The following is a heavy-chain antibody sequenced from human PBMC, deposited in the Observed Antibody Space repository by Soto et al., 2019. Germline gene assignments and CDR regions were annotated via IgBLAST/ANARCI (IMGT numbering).Heavy chain of an antibody. CDR1: GYTFTSYG. Sequence: ASVKVSCKASGYTFTSYGISWVRQAPGQGLEWMGWISAYNGNTNYAQKLQGRVTMTTDTSTSTAYMELRSLRSDDTAVYYCARDEYGSGSYYNPPGYWGQGTLVTVSS. CDR3: ARDEYGSGSYYNPPGY. CDR2: ISAYNGNT. J-gene: IGHJ4*02. V-gene: IGHV1-18*01. D-gene: IGHD3-10*01.